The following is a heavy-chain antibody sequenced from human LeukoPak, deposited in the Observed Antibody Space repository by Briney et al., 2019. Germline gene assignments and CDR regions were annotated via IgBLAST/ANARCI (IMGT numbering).Heavy chain of an antibody. Sequence: GGSLRLSCAASGFTFSSYGMHWVRQAPGKGLEWVAVISYDGSNKYYADSVKGRFTISRDNSKNTLFLQMNNLRAEDTATYYCAKGKTDSCYSGIHHWGQGSLVTVSS. CDR3: AKGKTDSCYSGIHH. V-gene: IGHV3-30*18. J-gene: IGHJ1*01. CDR2: ISYDGSNK. CDR1: GFTFSSYG. D-gene: IGHD2-15*01.